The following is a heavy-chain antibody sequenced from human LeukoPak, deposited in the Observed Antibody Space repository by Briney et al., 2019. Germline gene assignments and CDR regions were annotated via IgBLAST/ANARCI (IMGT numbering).Heavy chain of an antibody. J-gene: IGHJ6*03. V-gene: IGHV3-53*01. D-gene: IGHD1/OR15-1a*01. CDR1: GFSVSSNF. CDR3: ARDGYGNNYMDV. CDR2: IYSGGST. Sequence: GGSLRLSCAASGFSVSSNFMSWVRQAPGKGLEWVSVIYSGGSTYYADSVKGRFTISRDNSKNKLSLQMNSLRAEDTAVYYCARDGYGNNYMDVWGKGTTVIVS.